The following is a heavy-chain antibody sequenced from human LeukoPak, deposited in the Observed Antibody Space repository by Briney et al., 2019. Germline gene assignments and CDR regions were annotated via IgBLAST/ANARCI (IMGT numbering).Heavy chain of an antibody. CDR2: INPNSGGT. D-gene: IGHD4-17*01. CDR1: GDTLTGYY. CDR3: AAHDYGDYWFDP. J-gene: IGHJ5*02. Sequence: ASVKASSKASGDTLTGYYLHWVRQAPGQGREWMGWINPNSGGTNYAQKFQGRVTMTSDTYISTAYMELSRLRSDDTAVYYCAAHDYGDYWFDPWGQGALVTVSS. V-gene: IGHV1-2*02.